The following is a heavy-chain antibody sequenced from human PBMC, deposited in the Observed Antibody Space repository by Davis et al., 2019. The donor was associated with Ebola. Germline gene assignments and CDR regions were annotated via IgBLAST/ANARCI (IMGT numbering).Heavy chain of an antibody. Sequence: ASVKVSCKASGYTFTAHYLHWVRQAPGQGLEWMGWINPNSGGTNYAQKFQGRVTVTRDTSISTVYMELSRLRSDDTAVYYCARGSGFWSGYFMAYFDFWGQGALVTVSS. V-gene: IGHV1-2*02. CDR2: INPNSGGT. D-gene: IGHD3-3*01. J-gene: IGHJ4*02. CDR1: GYTFTAHY. CDR3: ARGSGFWSGYFMAYFDF.